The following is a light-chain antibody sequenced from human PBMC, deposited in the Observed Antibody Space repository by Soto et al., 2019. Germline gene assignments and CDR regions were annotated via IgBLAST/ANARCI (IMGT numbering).Light chain of an antibody. Sequence: SVRSQPSSVSGSPGQSFTISSTGTIIDVGRFNFVSWFQQHPGKAPKLLIYEVTKRPSGVSNRFSGSKSGNTASLTISGLQTEDEADYYCSSYTTRSTYVFGTGTKVTVL. V-gene: IGLV2-14*01. CDR3: SSYTTRSTYV. CDR2: EVT. CDR1: IIDVGRFNF. J-gene: IGLJ1*01.